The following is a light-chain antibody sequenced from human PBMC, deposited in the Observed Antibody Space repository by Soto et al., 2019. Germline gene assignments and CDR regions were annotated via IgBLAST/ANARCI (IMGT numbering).Light chain of an antibody. Sequence: DIQLTQSPSFLSASVGDRVTITCRASQGISSYLAWYQQKPGKAPKLLIYAASTLQSGVPSRFSGSGSGTEFTLTISSLQPKDFATYYCQHYNSYSEAFGQGTKVDIK. V-gene: IGKV1-9*01. CDR2: AAS. CDR1: QGISSY. J-gene: IGKJ1*01. CDR3: QHYNSYSEA.